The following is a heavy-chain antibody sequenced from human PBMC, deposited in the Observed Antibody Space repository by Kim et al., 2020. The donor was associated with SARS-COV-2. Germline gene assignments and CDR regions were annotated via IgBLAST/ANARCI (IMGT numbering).Heavy chain of an antibody. V-gene: IGHV3-74*01. J-gene: IGHJ6*02. CDR3: ARVALSQLGWGMDV. D-gene: IGHD7-27*01. Sequence: ADSRKGRITISRDNAKTTLYLQMNSLGAEDTAVYYCARVALSQLGWGMDVWGQGTTVTVSS.